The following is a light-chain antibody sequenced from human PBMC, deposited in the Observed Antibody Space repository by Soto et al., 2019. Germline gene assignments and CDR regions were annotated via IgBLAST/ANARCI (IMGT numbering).Light chain of an antibody. CDR1: SSDVGSYNF. CDR2: EGN. Sequence: QSALTQPASVSGSPGQSITISCTGTSSDVGSYNFVSWYQHHPGKAPKLMIYEGNRRPSGVSNRFSGSKSGSTASLTVSGLQAEDEADYYCCSYAGSNTFVFGTGTKLTVL. V-gene: IGLV2-23*01. J-gene: IGLJ1*01. CDR3: CSYAGSNTFV.